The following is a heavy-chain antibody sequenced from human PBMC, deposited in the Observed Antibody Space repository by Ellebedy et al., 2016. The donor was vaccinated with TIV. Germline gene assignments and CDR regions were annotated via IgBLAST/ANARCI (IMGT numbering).Heavy chain of an antibody. CDR1: GYTFTSYG. V-gene: IGHV1-18*01. Sequence: AASVKVSCKASGYTFTSYGISWVRQAPGQGLEWMGWISAYNGNTNYAQKLQGRVTMTTDTSTSTVYMELSSLRSEDTAVYYCARGRGYSYDVCDIWGQGTMVTVSS. CDR2: ISAYNGNT. D-gene: IGHD5-18*01. CDR3: ARGRGYSYDVCDI. J-gene: IGHJ3*02.